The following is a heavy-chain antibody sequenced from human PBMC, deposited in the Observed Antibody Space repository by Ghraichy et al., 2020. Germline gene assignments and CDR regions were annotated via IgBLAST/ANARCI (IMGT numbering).Heavy chain of an antibody. J-gene: IGHJ6*02. D-gene: IGHD3-3*01. Sequence: SVKVSCKASGGTFSSYAISWVRQAPGQGLEWMGGIIPIFGTANYAQKFQGRVTITADESTSTAYMELSSLRSEDTAVYYCARNYDFWSGAVLYYYGMDVWGQGSTVNVSS. V-gene: IGHV1-69*13. CDR1: GGTFSSYA. CDR2: IIPIFGTA. CDR3: ARNYDFWSGAVLYYYGMDV.